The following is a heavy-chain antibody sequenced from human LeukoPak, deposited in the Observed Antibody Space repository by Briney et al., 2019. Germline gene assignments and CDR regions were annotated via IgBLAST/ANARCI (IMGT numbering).Heavy chain of an antibody. CDR1: GYTFTGYY. V-gene: IGHV1-2*02. CDR3: AREVDQYYYYYGMDV. Sequence: ASVKVSCKASGYTFTGYYMHWVRQAPGQGLEWMGCINPNSGATNYAQKFQGRVTMTRDTSISTAYMELSRLTSDDTAVYYCAREVDQYYYYYGMDVWGQGTTVTVSS. J-gene: IGHJ6*02. CDR2: INPNSGAT.